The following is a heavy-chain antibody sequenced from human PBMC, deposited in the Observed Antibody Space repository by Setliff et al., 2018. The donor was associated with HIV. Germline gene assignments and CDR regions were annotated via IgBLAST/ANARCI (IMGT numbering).Heavy chain of an antibody. CDR3: ARIAGDYDFWSGYSKYYYYYYMDV. CDR2: IYHSGST. D-gene: IGHD3-3*01. Sequence: PSETLSLTCAVSGYSINSGYYWGWIRQPPGKGLEWIGTIYHSGSTYYNPSLKSRVTISVDMSKNQFSLKLSSVTAADTAVYYCARIAGDYDFWSGYSKYYYYYYMDVWGKGTTVTVSS. V-gene: IGHV4-38-2*01. CDR1: GYSINSGYY. J-gene: IGHJ6*03.